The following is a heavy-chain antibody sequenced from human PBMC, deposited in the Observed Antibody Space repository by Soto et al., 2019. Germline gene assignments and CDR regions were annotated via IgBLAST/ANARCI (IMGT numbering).Heavy chain of an antibody. CDR1: GGTFSYYS. V-gene: IGHV1-69*02. Sequence: QVHLVQSGTEVKKPWSSVKVSCKASGGTFSYYSFSWVRQAPGQGLEWMGRIITLLNRTNYAQKFQDRVTLTADNTTATAYMDLSSLRSEDSAVFFCASMTQANYVVIPTAMSYVDVWGHGTLVTVSS. D-gene: IGHD3-10*02. J-gene: IGHJ2*01. CDR2: IITLLNRT. CDR3: ASMTQANYVVIPTAMSYVDV.